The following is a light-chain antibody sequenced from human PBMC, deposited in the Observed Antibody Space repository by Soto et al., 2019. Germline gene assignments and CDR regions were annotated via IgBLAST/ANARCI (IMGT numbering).Light chain of an antibody. Sequence: QSALTQPPSASGSPGQSVTISCTGTSSDVGGYDYVSWYQQHPGKAPKLMIYEVNKRPSRVPERFSGSKSGNTASLTVSGLQAEDEADYYCSSYAGSNNFVLFGGGTKLTVL. J-gene: IGLJ2*01. V-gene: IGLV2-8*01. CDR2: EVN. CDR1: SSDVGGYDY. CDR3: SSYAGSNNFVL.